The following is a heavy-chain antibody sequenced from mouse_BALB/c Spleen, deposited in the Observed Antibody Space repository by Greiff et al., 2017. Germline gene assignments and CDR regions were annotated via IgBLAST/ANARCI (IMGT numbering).Heavy chain of an antibody. CDR2: ISDGGSYT. V-gene: IGHV5-4*02. D-gene: IGHD2-1*01. CDR1: GFTFSDYY. J-gene: IGHJ4*01. Sequence: EVQRVESGGGLVKPGGSLKLSCAASGFTFSDYYMYWVRQTPEKRLEWVATISDGGSYTYYPDSVKGRFTISRDNAKNNLYLQMSSLKSEDTAMYYCARYGNAMDYWGQGTSVTVSS. CDR3: ARYGNAMDY.